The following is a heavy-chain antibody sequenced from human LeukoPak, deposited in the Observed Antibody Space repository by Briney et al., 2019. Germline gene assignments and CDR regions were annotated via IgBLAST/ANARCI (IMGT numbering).Heavy chain of an antibody. CDR3: ARAEEVVPAAMGEFDY. V-gene: IGHV1-18*01. CDR1: GYTFTSYG. J-gene: IGHJ4*02. Sequence: ASVKVSCKASGYTFTSYGISWVRQAPGQGLECMGWISAYNGNTNYAQKLQGRVAMTTDTSTSTAYMELRSLRSDDTAVYYCARAEEVVPAAMGEFDYWGQGTLVTVSS. D-gene: IGHD2-2*01. CDR2: ISAYNGNT.